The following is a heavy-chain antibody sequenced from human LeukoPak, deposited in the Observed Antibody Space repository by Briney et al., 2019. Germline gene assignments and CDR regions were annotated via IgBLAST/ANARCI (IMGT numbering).Heavy chain of an antibody. V-gene: IGHV3-7*03. Sequence: GGSLRLSCAASGFTFNSYAIHWVRQAPGKGLEWVASINHNGNVNYYVDSVKGRFTISRDNAKNSLYLQMSNLRAEDTAVYFCARRGGLDVWGQGATVTVSS. CDR3: ARRGGLDV. J-gene: IGHJ6*02. CDR2: INHNGNVN. CDR1: GFTFNSYA.